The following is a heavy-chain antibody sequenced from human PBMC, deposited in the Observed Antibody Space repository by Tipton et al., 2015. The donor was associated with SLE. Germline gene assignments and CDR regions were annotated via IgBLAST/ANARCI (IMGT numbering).Heavy chain of an antibody. CDR2: IYTSGST. Sequence: LRLSCAVYGGSFSGYYWSWIRQPAGKGLEWIGRIYTSGSTNYNPSLKSRVTISVDTSKNQFSLKLSSVTAADTAVYYCANMRGPQNFDYWGQGTLVTVSS. CDR1: GGSFSGYY. CDR3: ANMRGPQNFDY. V-gene: IGHV4-59*10. J-gene: IGHJ4*02.